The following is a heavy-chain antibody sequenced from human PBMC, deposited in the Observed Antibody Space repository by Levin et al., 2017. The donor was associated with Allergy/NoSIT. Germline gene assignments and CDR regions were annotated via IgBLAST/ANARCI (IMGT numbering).Heavy chain of an antibody. V-gene: IGHV3-23*01. CDR1: GFTFSSYA. CDR2: ISGSGGST. J-gene: IGHJ4*02. Sequence: GGSLRLSCAASGFTFSSYAMSWVRQAPGKGLEWVSAISGSGGSTYYADSVKGRFTISRDNSKTTLYLQMNSLRAEDTAVYYCVRGGGFREFYYWGQGTLVTVSS. D-gene: IGHD3-10*01. CDR3: VRGGGFREFYY.